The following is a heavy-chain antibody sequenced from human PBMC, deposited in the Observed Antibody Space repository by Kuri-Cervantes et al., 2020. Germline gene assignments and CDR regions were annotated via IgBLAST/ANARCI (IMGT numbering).Heavy chain of an antibody. Sequence: GSLRLSCAASGLTFKNYGMHWVRQAPGKGLEWVTFIWYDGSNKYYIDSVRGRFTASRDNSKNTLYLQMNSLRAEDTAVYYCARDRFRYFDYWGQGTLVTVSS. V-gene: IGHV3-33*01. CDR3: ARDRFRYFDY. CDR1: GLTFKNYG. J-gene: IGHJ4*02. CDR2: IWYDGSNK.